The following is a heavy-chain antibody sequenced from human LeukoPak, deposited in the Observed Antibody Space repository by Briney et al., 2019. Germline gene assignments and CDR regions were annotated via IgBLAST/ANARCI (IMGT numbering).Heavy chain of an antibody. Sequence: PSETLSLTCTVSGYSISSGYYWGWIRQPPGKGLEWIGSIYHSGSTYYNPSLKSRITISVDTSKNQFSLKLSSVTAADTAVYYCARGRGFFVVVVAATYGWFDPWGQGTLVTVSS. V-gene: IGHV4-38-2*02. D-gene: IGHD2-15*01. J-gene: IGHJ5*02. CDR2: IYHSGST. CDR1: GYSISSGYY. CDR3: ARGRGFFVVVVAATYGWFDP.